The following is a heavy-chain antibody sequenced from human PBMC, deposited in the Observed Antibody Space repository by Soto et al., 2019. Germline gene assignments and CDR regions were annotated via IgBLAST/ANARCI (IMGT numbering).Heavy chain of an antibody. J-gene: IGHJ6*02. CDR3: ARGPYCSGGSCYVPYYYYGTDV. CDR1: GGSFSGYY. D-gene: IGHD2-15*01. Sequence: SETLSLTCAVYGGSFSGYYWSWIRQPPGKGLEWIGEINHSGSTNYNPSLKSRVTISVDTSKNQFSLKLSSVTAADTAVYYCARGPYCSGGSCYVPYYYYGTDVWGQGTPVTVSS. V-gene: IGHV4-34*01. CDR2: INHSGST.